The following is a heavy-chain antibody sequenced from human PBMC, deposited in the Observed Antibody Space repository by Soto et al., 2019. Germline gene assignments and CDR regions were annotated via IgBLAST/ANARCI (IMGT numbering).Heavy chain of an antibody. Sequence: EVQLVESGGGLVQPGGSLRLSCAASGFTFRGYSMNWVRQAPGKGLEWVSYISSSSSTIYYADSVKGRFTISRDNAKNALYLQMKRLRDEYTAVYYCARDIGCSGGSCYYYGLDVWGQGTTVTVSS. J-gene: IGHJ6*02. V-gene: IGHV3-48*02. CDR3: ARDIGCSGGSCYYYGLDV. CDR2: ISSSSSTI. D-gene: IGHD2-15*01. CDR1: GFTFRGYS.